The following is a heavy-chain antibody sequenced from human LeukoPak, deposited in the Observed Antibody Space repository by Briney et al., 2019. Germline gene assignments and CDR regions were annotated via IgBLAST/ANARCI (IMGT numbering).Heavy chain of an antibody. CDR2: IYYSGST. CDR3: ARDNWNYGSSMDV. V-gene: IGHV4-59*01. Sequence: SETLSLTCTVSGGSISSYYWSWLRQPPGQGLEWIGYIYYSGSTNYNPSLKSRVTISVDTSKNQFSLKLSSVTAADTAVYYCARDNWNYGSSMDVWGQGTTVTVSS. D-gene: IGHD1-7*01. J-gene: IGHJ6*02. CDR1: GGSISSYY.